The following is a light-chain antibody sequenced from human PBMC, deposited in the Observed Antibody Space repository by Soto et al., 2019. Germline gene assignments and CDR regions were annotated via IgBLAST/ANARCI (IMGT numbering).Light chain of an antibody. CDR2: GAS. CDR3: QQLRMYPST. V-gene: IGKV3-15*01. Sequence: EIVMTQSPATLSVSPGERATLSCRASQSVSSNLAWYQQKPGQAPRLLIYGASTRDTGIPARFSGSGSGTDFALTITSLQAEDFATYYCQQLRMYPSTFGGGTKVDIK. J-gene: IGKJ4*01. CDR1: QSVSSN.